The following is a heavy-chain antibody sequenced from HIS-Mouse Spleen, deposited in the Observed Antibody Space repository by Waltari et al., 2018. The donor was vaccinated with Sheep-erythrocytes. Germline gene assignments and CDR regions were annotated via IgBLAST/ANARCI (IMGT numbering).Heavy chain of an antibody. CDR3: ARLYYYDSSGYYFDY. V-gene: IGHV4-39*01. CDR2: IYYSGST. Sequence: QLQLQESGPGLVKPSETLSLTCTVSGGSISSSSYYWGWIRQPPGKGLEWVGSIYYSGSTYYNPSLKGRFTISVDTSKNQFSLKLSCVTAADTAVYYCARLYYYDSSGYYFDYWGQGTLVTVSS. CDR1: GGSISSSSYY. J-gene: IGHJ4*02. D-gene: IGHD3-22*01.